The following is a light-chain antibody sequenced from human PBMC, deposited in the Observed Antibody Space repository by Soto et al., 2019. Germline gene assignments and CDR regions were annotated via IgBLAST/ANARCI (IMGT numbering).Light chain of an antibody. J-gene: IGKJ1*01. CDR1: QAIRDD. CDR2: GAS. Sequence: AIQMTQSPSYLSAYVGDRVTITCRASQAIRDDLGWYQQKPGKAPKLLIYGASSLHDGVPSRFSGSGSGKDFTLTISRLQPEDFATYYCLQVNNFPWTVGQGNEVEVK. CDR3: LQVNNFPWT. V-gene: IGKV1-6*01.